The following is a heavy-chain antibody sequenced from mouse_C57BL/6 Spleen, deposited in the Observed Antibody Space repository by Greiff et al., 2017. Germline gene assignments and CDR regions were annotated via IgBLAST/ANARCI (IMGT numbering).Heavy chain of an antibody. Sequence: QVQLQQPGAELVKPGASVKMSCKASAYTFTSYWITWLNQRPGQGLEWIGDIYPGSGSPNYNEKFKSKATLPVDTASSTAYMQLSSLTSEDSAVYYCARFPYSNSYYYAMDYWGQGTSVTVSS. D-gene: IGHD2-5*01. CDR2: IYPGSGSP. CDR3: ARFPYSNSYYYAMDY. V-gene: IGHV1-55*01. J-gene: IGHJ4*01. CDR1: AYTFTSYW.